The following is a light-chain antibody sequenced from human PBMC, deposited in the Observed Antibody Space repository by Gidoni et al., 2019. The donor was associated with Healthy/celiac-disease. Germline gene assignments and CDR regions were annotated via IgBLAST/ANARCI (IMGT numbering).Light chain of an antibody. CDR3: MQALQTPLT. J-gene: IGKJ4*01. Sequence: DIVMTQSPLSLPVTPAEPASISCRSSQSLLHSTRYHYLYWYLQNPGPSPQLLIYLGSSRASGVPGRFSGSGSGTDFTLKISRVEAEDVGVYYCMQALQTPLTFXGXTKVEIK. CDR1: QSLLHSTRYHY. V-gene: IGKV2-28*01. CDR2: LGS.